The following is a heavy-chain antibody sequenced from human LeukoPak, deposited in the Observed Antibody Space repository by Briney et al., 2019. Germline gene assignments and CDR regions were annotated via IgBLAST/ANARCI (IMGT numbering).Heavy chain of an antibody. CDR1: GYTFTSYD. Sequence: ASVTVSCKASGYTFTSYDINWVRQAPGQGLEWMGWMNPNSGNTGYAQKFQGRVTMTRNTSISTAYMELSSLRSEDTAVYYCARVGYYDSSGYYFLAFDIWGQGTMVTVSS. D-gene: IGHD3-22*01. CDR2: MNPNSGNT. V-gene: IGHV1-8*02. CDR3: ARVGYYDSSGYYFLAFDI. J-gene: IGHJ3*02.